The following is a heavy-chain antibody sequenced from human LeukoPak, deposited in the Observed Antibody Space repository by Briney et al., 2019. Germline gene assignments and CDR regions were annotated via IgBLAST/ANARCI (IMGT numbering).Heavy chain of an antibody. D-gene: IGHD2-15*01. J-gene: IGHJ4*02. CDR3: ARGPRYCSGGSCYSASD. CDR2: MNPNSGNT. CDR1: GYTFTSYD. V-gene: IGHV1-8*01. Sequence: ASVKVSCKASGYTFTSYDINWVRQATGQGLEWMGWMNPNSGNTGYAQKFQGRVIMTRNTSISTAYMELSSLRSEDTAVYYCARGPRYCSGGSCYSASDWGQGTLVTVSS.